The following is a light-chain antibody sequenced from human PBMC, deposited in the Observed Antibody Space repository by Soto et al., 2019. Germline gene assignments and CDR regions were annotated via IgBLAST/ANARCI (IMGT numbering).Light chain of an antibody. Sequence: QAVVTQPASLSGSPGQSITISCTGTSSDVGGYNYVSWYQQFPGKAPKLMIYEVRNRPSGISNRFSGSKSGNTASLTISGLQAEDEADYYCSSYTSSNTVVFGGGTQLTVL. CDR1: SSDVGGYNY. CDR2: EVR. J-gene: IGLJ2*01. CDR3: SSYTSSNTVV. V-gene: IGLV2-14*01.